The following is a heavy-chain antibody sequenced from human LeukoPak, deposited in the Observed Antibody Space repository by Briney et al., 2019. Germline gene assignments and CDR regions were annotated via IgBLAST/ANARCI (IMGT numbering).Heavy chain of an antibody. CDR1: GGSISDHY. J-gene: IGHJ6*03. CDR3: ARGVGVPPPILDYYYMDV. D-gene: IGHD2-2*02. CDR2: IHSSGST. V-gene: IGHV4-59*11. Sequence: PSETLSLTCTVSGGSISDHYWNWIRQPPGKGLEWIGYIHSSGSTKSNPSLRSRVTMSVDTSKNQVSLRLSSVSAADTALFYCARGVGVPPPILDYYYMDVWGIGTTVTVSS.